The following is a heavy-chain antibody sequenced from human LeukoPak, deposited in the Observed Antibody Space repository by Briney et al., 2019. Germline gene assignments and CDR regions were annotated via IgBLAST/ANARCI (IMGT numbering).Heavy chain of an antibody. J-gene: IGHJ4*02. D-gene: IGHD2-15*01. Sequence: SETLSLTCAVYGGSFSGYYWSWIRQPPGKGLEWIGEINHSESTNYNPSLKSRVTISVDTSKNQFSLKLSSVTAADTAVYYCARKWVRYCSGGSCPHFDYWGQGTLVTVSS. V-gene: IGHV4-34*01. CDR1: GGSFSGYY. CDR3: ARKWVRYCSGGSCPHFDY. CDR2: INHSEST.